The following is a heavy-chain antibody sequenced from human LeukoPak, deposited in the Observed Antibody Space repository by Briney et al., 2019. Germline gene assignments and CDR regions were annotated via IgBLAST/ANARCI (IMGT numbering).Heavy chain of an antibody. J-gene: IGHJ2*01. CDR3: ARRSNNGWYFDL. Sequence: SESLSLTCTVSGGSINNYFWNWIRQPPGRGLEWIAYIYSSGSTDYSPSLKSRVTLSADTSKNQISLKLSSVTDADTALYYCARRSNNGWYFDLWGRGTLVTVSS. D-gene: IGHD4-11*01. CDR2: IYSSGST. V-gene: IGHV4-59*08. CDR1: GGSINNYF.